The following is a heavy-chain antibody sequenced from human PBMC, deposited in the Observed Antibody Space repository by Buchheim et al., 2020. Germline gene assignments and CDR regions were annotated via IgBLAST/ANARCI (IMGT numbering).Heavy chain of an antibody. D-gene: IGHD2-21*02. CDR1: GFTFGIYW. CDR3: AMSTDYYSD. J-gene: IGHJ4*02. CDR2: INGDGRNT. Sequence: EVQLVESGGGLVQPGGSLRLSCAASGFTFGIYWMHWVRQTPGQGLAWVSRINGDGRNTDYADSVKGRFTISRDNADNTLYLQMNSLRAEDTAVYYCAMSTDYYSDWGQGT. V-gene: IGHV3-74*01.